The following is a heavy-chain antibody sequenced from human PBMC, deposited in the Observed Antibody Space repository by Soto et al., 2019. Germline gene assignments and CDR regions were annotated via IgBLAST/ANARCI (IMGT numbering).Heavy chain of an antibody. V-gene: IGHV1-18*01. Sequence: QVQLVQSGAEVKKPGASVKVSCKASGYTFTSYGISLVRQAPVQGLEGMGWISAYNGNTNDAQKLQGRVTMTTDTSTSTAYMELRSLRSDDTAVYYCARLGFGESNDYYYYYMDVWGKGTTVTVSS. D-gene: IGHD3-10*01. J-gene: IGHJ6*03. CDR2: ISAYNGNT. CDR3: ARLGFGESNDYYYYYMDV. CDR1: GYTFTSYG.